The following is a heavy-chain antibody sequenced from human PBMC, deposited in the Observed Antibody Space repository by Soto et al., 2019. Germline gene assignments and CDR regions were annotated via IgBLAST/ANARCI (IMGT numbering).Heavy chain of an antibody. CDR2: INGDGSGT. J-gene: IGHJ4*02. CDR3: ARGIFGSGTANDS. V-gene: IGHV3-74*01. D-gene: IGHD3-10*01. Sequence: EVQLVESGGGLVQPGGSLRLSCAASGFPFSGSWMHWVRQAPGKGLVWVSRINGDGSGTSYADFVKGRFTISRDDAKNTLFLQMNGLRAEDTAVYYCARGIFGSGTANDSWGQGTLVTVSS. CDR1: GFPFSGSW.